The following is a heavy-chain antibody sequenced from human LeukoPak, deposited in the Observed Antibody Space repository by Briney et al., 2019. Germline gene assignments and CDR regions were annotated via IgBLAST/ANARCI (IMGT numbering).Heavy chain of an antibody. CDR3: ARQYGGLGYFDY. V-gene: IGHV4-39*01. Sequence: YXWGXLXQXPGKGLEWIGSIYYSGSTYYNPSLKSRVTISVDTSKSQFSLKLSSVTAADTAVYYCARQYGGLGYFDYWGQGTLVTVSS. D-gene: IGHD3-16*01. CDR1: YX. CDR2: IYYSGST. J-gene: IGHJ4*02.